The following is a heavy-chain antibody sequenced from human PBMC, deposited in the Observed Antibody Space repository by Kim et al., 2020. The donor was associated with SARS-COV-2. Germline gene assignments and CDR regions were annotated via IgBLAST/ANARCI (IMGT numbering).Heavy chain of an antibody. V-gene: IGHV1-3*01. D-gene: IGHD3-10*01. J-gene: IGHJ4*02. Sequence: QKFQGRVTITRDTSASTAYMELSSLRSEDTAVYYCASGFTMVRGVTSFDYWGQGTLVTVSS. CDR3: ASGFTMVRGVTSFDY.